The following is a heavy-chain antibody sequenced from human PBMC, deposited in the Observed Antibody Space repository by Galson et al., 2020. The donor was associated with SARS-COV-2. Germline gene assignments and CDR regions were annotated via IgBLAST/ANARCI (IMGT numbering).Heavy chain of an antibody. J-gene: IGHJ3*02. V-gene: IGHV3-9*01. CDR3: AKDLWELQYAFDI. D-gene: IGHD1-26*01. CDR2: ISWNSGSI. CDR1: GFTFDDYA. Sequence: SLKISCAASGFTFDDYAMHWVRQAPGKGLEWVSGISWNSGSIGYADSVKGRFTISRDNAKNSLYLQMNSLRAEDTALYYCAKDLWELQYAFDIWGQGTMVTVSS.